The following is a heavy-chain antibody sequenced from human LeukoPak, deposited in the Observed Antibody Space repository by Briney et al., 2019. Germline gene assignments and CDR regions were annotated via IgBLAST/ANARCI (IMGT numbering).Heavy chain of an antibody. Sequence: GASLKVSCKTSGYTFTTYGISWVRQAPGQGLEYMGWISAFTGNTNYAQKFQGRVAMTMDTSTSTVEMELRSLKFDDTAVYFCARLSYDGEGYWGQGTLVTVSS. CDR1: GYTFTTYG. J-gene: IGHJ4*02. CDR2: ISAFTGNT. CDR3: ARLSYDGEGY. V-gene: IGHV1-18*01. D-gene: IGHD3-10*01.